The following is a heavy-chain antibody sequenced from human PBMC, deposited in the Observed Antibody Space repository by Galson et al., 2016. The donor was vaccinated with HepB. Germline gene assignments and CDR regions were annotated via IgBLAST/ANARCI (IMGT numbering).Heavy chain of an antibody. J-gene: IGHJ4*02. Sequence: SLRLSCAASGFTFNSYGMHWVRQAPGKGLEWVALVWYAEINKFYRDSVKGRFTISRDNSKNTLYLQMNNLRAEDTAVYYCASGTTMTPDYFDYWGQGTLVTVSS. CDR3: ASGTTMTPDYFDY. CDR2: VWYAEINK. V-gene: IGHV3-33*01. CDR1: GFTFNSYG. D-gene: IGHD4-17*01.